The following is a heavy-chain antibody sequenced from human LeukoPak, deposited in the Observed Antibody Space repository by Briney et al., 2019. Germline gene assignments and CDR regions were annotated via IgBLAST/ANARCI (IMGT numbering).Heavy chain of an antibody. J-gene: IGHJ1*01. V-gene: IGHV4-59*01. CDR2: IYHSGST. CDR1: GGSISSYY. Sequence: SETLSLTCTVSGGSISSYYWSWIRQPPGKGLEWLGYIYHSGSTNYNPSLQSRVTISVDTSKNQFSLNLNSVTAADTAVYYCARGGAARLHFQNWGQGTLVTVSS. CDR3: ARGGAARLHFQN. D-gene: IGHD6-6*01.